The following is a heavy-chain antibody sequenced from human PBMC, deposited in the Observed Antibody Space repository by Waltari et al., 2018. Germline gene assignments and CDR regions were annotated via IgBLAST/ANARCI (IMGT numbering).Heavy chain of an antibody. V-gene: IGHV3-53*01. D-gene: IGHD3-10*01. Sequence: EVQLVESGGGLIQPGGSLRLSCAASGFTVSSNYMSWVRQAPGKGLEWVSVIYSGGSTYYADSVKGRFTISRDNSKNTLYLQMNSLRAEDTAVYYCARLGVNPVSYYFDYWGQGTLVTVSS. CDR2: IYSGGST. J-gene: IGHJ4*02. CDR1: GFTVSSNY. CDR3: ARLGVNPVSYYFDY.